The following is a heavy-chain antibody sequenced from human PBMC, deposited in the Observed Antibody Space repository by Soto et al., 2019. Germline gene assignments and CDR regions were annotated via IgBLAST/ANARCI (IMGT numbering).Heavy chain of an antibody. V-gene: IGHV4-39*01. CDR3: ARHFVAVVIKGWGY. CDR2: SYYNGNA. CDR1: GGSIDRSDYY. D-gene: IGHD3-22*01. J-gene: IGHJ4*02. Sequence: SETLPLTCTVSGGSIDRSDYYWDWIRQPPGKGLEWIGTSYYNGNAYYNPSLRSRVTMSVDTSKNQFSLKLISVTAADTAVYYCARHFVAVVIKGWGYWGQGTLVTVSS.